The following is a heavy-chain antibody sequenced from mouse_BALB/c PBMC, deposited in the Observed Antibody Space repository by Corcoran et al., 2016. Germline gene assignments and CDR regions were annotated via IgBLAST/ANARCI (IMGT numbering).Heavy chain of an antibody. V-gene: IGHV9-1*02. D-gene: IGHD2-10*02. CDR1: GYTFTNYG. CDR3: ARTGYGYYLDY. CDR2: INTYTGEP. Sequence: QIQLVQSGPELKKPGETVKISCKASGYTFTNYGMNWVKQAPGKGLKWMGWINTYTGEPTYADDFKGRFAFSLETSASTAYLQINNLKNEDMATYFCARTGYGYYLDYWGQGTTLTVSS. J-gene: IGHJ2*01.